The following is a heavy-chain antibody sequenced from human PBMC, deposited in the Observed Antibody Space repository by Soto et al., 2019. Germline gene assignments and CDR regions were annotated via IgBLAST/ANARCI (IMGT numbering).Heavy chain of an antibody. J-gene: IGHJ4*02. CDR1: GFTFSNYN. Sequence: GGSLRLSCAASGFTFSNYNMNWVRQAPGKGLEWVSSISSSSSYIYYADSVKGRFTISRDNAKNSLYLQMNSLRAEDTAVYYCVRGFRWEQYYFDYWGQGTLVIVSS. CDR2: ISSSSSYI. CDR3: VRGFRWEQYYFDY. V-gene: IGHV3-21*01. D-gene: IGHD1-26*01.